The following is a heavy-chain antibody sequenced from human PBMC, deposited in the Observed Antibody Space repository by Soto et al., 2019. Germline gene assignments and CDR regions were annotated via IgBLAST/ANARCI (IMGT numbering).Heavy chain of an antibody. V-gene: IGHV1-58*02. Sequence: GASLKVSCKASGFTFTSSAMQWVRQARGQRLEWIGWIVVGSGNTNYAQKFQERVTITRDMSTSTAYMELSSLRSEDTAVYYCASGPSPYYYYMGVWGKGTTVTVSS. J-gene: IGHJ6*03. CDR2: IVVGSGNT. D-gene: IGHD5-12*01. CDR3: ASGPSPYYYYMGV. CDR1: GFTFTSSA.